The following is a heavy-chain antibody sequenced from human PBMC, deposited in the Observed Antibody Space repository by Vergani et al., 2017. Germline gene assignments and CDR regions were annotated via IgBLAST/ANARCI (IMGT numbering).Heavy chain of an antibody. Sequence: QVHLVESGGGVVQPGRSLRLSWVVSGFTSSYYGMHWVRQAPGKGLEWVAVISYDGTQKYYADSVKGRFTISRDNSKRTLYPQMNSLRTEDTAVYYCATKSCGTPGCQIGYFREWGQGTLVTVSS. CDR2: ISYDGTQK. CDR3: ATKSCGTPGCQIGYFRE. J-gene: IGHJ1*01. V-gene: IGHV3-30*03. D-gene: IGHD1-1*01. CDR1: GFTSSYYG.